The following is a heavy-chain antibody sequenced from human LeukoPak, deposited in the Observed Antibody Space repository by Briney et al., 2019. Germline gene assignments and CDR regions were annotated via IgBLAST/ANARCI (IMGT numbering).Heavy chain of an antibody. Sequence: GGSLRLSCAASGFTFSSYGMSWVRQAPGKGLEWVSAISGSGGSTYYADSVKGRFTISRDNSKNTLYLQMNSLRAEDTAVYYCARDGRGYSGYDVFDYWGQGTLVTVSS. D-gene: IGHD5-12*01. CDR1: GFTFSSYG. CDR2: ISGSGGST. J-gene: IGHJ4*02. CDR3: ARDGRGYSGYDVFDY. V-gene: IGHV3-23*01.